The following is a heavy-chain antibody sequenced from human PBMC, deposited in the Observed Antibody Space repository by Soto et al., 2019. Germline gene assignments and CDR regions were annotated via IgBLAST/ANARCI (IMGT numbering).Heavy chain of an antibody. CDR3: ARDPLHYDILTGYSQNYFDF. CDR2: ISWSSDNI. J-gene: IGHJ4*02. Sequence: PGGSLRLSCAASGFTFDDYAMHWVRQAPGKGLEWVSGISWSSDNIGYADSVKGRFIISRDNAKNTLYLQMNSLRAEDTAVYYCARDPLHYDILTGYSQNYFDFWGQGTLVTVSS. V-gene: IGHV3-9*01. D-gene: IGHD3-9*01. CDR1: GFTFDDYA.